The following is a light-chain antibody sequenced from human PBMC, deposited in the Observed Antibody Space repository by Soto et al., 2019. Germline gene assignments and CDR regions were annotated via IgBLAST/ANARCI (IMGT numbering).Light chain of an antibody. J-gene: IGKJ4*01. Sequence: EIVLTQSPGTLSLSPGERATLSCRASQSVSRSYLAWYQQKPGQAPRLLIYGAYIRATGIPDRFSGSGSGTDFTLTISRLEPEDFTIYYCQQYGSSTPPTFGGGTKVEIK. CDR3: QQYGSSTPPT. CDR2: GAY. V-gene: IGKV3-20*01. CDR1: QSVSRSY.